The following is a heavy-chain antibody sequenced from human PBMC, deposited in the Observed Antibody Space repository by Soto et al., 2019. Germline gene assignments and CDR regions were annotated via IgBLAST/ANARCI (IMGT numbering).Heavy chain of an antibody. J-gene: IGHJ4*02. V-gene: IGHV1-18*04. CDR1: GYTFTSYG. Sequence: QVQLVQSGAEVKKPGASVKVSGKASGYTFTSYGIIWVRQAPGQGLEWMGWISAYNGNTNYAQKLQGRVTMTTDTSTSTGYMALRSLRSDDTAVYYCARTGAVCGGDCFTFDYWGQGTLVTVSS. CDR2: ISAYNGNT. CDR3: ARTGAVCGGDCFTFDY. D-gene: IGHD2-21*02.